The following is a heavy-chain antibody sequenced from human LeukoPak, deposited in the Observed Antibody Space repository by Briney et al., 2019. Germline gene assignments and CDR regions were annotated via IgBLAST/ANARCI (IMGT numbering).Heavy chain of an antibody. CDR3: ARATKVVSGQAAWFDP. Sequence: ASVRASCKASGYTFTGYYIYWVRQAPGQGLEWMGWINSDSGGTNSAQKFQGRVTMTRDTSISTANMELSSLTSDDTAVYYCARATKVVSGQAAWFDPWGQGTLVTVSS. D-gene: IGHD5/OR15-5a*01. V-gene: IGHV1-2*02. CDR1: GYTFTGYY. CDR2: INSDSGGT. J-gene: IGHJ5*02.